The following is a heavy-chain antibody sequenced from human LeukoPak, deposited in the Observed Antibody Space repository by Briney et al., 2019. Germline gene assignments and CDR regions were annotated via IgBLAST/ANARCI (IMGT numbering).Heavy chain of an antibody. CDR1: GYTFSNYG. J-gene: IGHJ4*02. D-gene: IGHD6-19*01. CDR2: SSAYNGNT. CDR3: ARDGKQWLVKYFDY. Sequence: ASVKVSCKASGYTFSNYGISWVRQAPGQGLEWMGWSSAYNGNTNYAQKLQGRVTMTTDTTTSTAYMELRSLGSDDTAVYYCARDGKQWLVKYFDYWGQGTLVTVSS. V-gene: IGHV1-18*01.